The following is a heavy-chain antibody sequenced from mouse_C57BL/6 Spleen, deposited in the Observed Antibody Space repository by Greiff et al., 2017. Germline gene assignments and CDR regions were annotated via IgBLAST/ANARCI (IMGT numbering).Heavy chain of an antibody. CDR2: NYPGSGST. D-gene: IGHD2-4*01. Sequence: QVQLKQPGAELVKPGASVKMSCKASGYTFTSYWITWVQQRPGQGLEWIGDNYPGSGSTNYNEKFKSKATLTVDTSSSTADMQLSSLTSEDSAVYSCARHIDYDYDWYFDVWGTGTTVTVSS. J-gene: IGHJ1*03. CDR1: GYTFTSYW. CDR3: ARHIDYDYDWYFDV. V-gene: IGHV1-55*01.